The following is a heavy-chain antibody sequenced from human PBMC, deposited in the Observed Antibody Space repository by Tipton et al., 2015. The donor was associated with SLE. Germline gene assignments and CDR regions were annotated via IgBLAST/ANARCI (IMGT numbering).Heavy chain of an antibody. CDR2: VYRTS. J-gene: IGHJ4*02. V-gene: IGHV4-4*07. CDR1: GGSISSYY. D-gene: IGHD1-14*01. Sequence: TLSLTCTVSGGSISSYYWSWIRQPAGKGLEWIGIVYRTSYSNPSLKRRVTVSVETSKNEVSRKLNSVTASDTAVYYCVSGVGNTGRFHYWGQGALVTVSS. CDR3: VSGVGNTGRFHY.